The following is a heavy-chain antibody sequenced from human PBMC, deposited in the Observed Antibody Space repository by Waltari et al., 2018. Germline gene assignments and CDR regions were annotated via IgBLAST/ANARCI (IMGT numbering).Heavy chain of an antibody. CDR2: IIPIFGTA. CDR3: ARERYSRNWFDP. V-gene: IGHV1-69*05. CDR1: GGTFSSYA. D-gene: IGHD1-26*01. Sequence: QVQLVQSGAEVKKPGSSVKVSCKASGGTFSSYAISWVRQAPGQGLEWMGGIIPIFGTANYAQKFQGRVTITRNTSISTAYMELSSLRSEDTAVYYCARERYSRNWFDPWGQGTLVTVSS. J-gene: IGHJ5*02.